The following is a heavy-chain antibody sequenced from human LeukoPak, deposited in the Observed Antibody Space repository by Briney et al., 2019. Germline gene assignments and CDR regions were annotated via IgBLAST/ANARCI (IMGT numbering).Heavy chain of an antibody. J-gene: IGHJ4*02. D-gene: IGHD3-10*01. Sequence: SETLSLTCTVSGGSISSYYWSSIRQPPGKGLEWIGYIYYSGSTNYNPSLKSRVTISVDTSKNQFSLKLSSVTAADTAVYYCARDGSGSYQFDYWGQGTLVTVSS. CDR3: ARDGSGSYQFDY. CDR1: GGSISSYY. CDR2: IYYSGST. V-gene: IGHV4-59*01.